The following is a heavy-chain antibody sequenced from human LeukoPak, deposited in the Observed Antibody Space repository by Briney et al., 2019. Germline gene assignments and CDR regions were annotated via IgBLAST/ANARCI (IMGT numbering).Heavy chain of an antibody. J-gene: IGHJ6*02. CDR1: GFPFSSYA. CDR2: ISDSGGST. D-gene: IGHD2-15*01. CDR3: VRGYSFGPYGMDV. V-gene: IGHV3-64D*09. Sequence: GGSLRRSCSASGFPFSSYAMHWVRQAPGKGLEDVSAISDSGGSTYYADSVKGRFTISRDNSKNTLYLQMSSLRAEDTAVYFCVRGYSFGPYGMDVWGQGTTVTVSS.